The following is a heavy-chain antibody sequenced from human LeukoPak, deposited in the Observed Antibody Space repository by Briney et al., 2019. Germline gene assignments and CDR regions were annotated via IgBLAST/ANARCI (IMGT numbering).Heavy chain of an antibody. V-gene: IGHV1-46*01. J-gene: IGHJ4*02. CDR2: INPSGGST. CDR1: GYTFTSYY. D-gene: IGHD4-17*01. Sequence: PWASVKVSCKASGYTFTSYYMHWVRQAPGQGLEWMGIINPSGGSTSYAQKFQGRVTVTRDTSTSTVYMELSSLRSEDTAVYYCARGNPTCYGDYLYYFDYWGQGTLVTVSS. CDR3: ARGNPTCYGDYLYYFDY.